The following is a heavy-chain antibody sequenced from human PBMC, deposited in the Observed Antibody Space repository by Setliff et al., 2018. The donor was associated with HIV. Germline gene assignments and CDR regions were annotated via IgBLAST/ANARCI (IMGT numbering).Heavy chain of an antibody. CDR2: ISSNIIYI. CDR3: ARTSTTTGTTLNWFDP. Sequence: KPGGSLRLSCAASGFTFSSNYMNWVRQAPGKGLEWISSISSNIIYIYYADSVRGRFAISRDNAKNSLYLQMNSLRVEDTAVYYCARTSTTTGTTLNWFDPWGQGTLVTVSS. V-gene: IGHV3-21*01. D-gene: IGHD1-1*01. CDR1: GFTFSSNY. J-gene: IGHJ5*02.